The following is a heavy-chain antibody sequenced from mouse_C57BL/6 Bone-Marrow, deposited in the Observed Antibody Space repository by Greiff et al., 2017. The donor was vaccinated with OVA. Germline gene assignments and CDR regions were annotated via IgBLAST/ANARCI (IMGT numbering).Heavy chain of an antibody. CDR1: GYSITSGYY. J-gene: IGHJ2*01. CDR2: ISYDGSN. V-gene: IGHV3-6*01. CDR3: ARDYYGSSY. Sequence: EVKVEESGPGLVKPSQSLSLTCSVTGYSITSGYYWNWIRQFPGNKLEWMGYISYDGSNNYNPSLKNRISITRDTSKNQFFLKLNSVTTEDTATYYCARDYYGSSYWGQGTTLTVSS. D-gene: IGHD1-1*01.